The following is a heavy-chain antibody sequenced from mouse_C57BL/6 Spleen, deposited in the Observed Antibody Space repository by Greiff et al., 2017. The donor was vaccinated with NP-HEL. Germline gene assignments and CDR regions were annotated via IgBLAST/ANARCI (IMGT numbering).Heavy chain of an antibody. J-gene: IGHJ3*01. CDR3: ARGSAWFAY. V-gene: IGHV5-17*01. Sequence: EVQLVESGGGLVKPGGSLKLSCAASGFTFSDYGMHWVRQAPEKGLEWVAYSSSGSSTIYYADTVKGRFTISRDNAKNTLFLQMTSRRSEDTAMYYCARGSAWFAYWGQGTLVTVSA. CDR1: GFTFSDYG. CDR2: SSSGSSTI.